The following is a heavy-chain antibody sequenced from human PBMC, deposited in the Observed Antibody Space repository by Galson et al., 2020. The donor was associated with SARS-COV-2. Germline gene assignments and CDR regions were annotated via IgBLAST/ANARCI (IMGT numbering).Heavy chain of an antibody. CDR1: GFIFSDYA. CDR2: VSSNGGTS. V-gene: IGHV3-64D*06. Sequence: GGSLRLSCSASGFIFSDYAMHWVRQAPGKGLEYVSAVSSNGGTSFYADSVNGRFTMSRDNSKNMFYLQMTALRLEDTAFYYCLSYSSTRQNHWGQGTLVTVSS. D-gene: IGHD6-13*01. J-gene: IGHJ5*02. CDR3: LSYSSTRQNH.